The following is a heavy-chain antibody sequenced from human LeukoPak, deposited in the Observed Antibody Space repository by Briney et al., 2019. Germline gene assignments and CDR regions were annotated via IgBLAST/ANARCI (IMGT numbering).Heavy chain of an antibody. Sequence: ASVKVSCKASGGTFSSYAISWVRQAPGQGLEWMGWINPNSGGTNYAQKFQGWVTMTRDTSISTAYMELSRLRSDDTAVYYCARGRTDRDWLLLVYFDYWGQGTLVTVSS. V-gene: IGHV1-2*04. CDR2: INPNSGGT. CDR1: GGTFSSYA. CDR3: ARGRTDRDWLLLVYFDY. J-gene: IGHJ4*02. D-gene: IGHD3-9*01.